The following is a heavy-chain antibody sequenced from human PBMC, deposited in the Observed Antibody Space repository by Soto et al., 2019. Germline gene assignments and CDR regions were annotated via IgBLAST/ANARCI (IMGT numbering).Heavy chain of an antibody. CDR3: ARLSSRARNFDY. Sequence: SETLSLTCTVSGGSISSYYWSWIRQPPGKGLEWVGYIYYSGSTNYNPSLKSRVTISVDTSKNQFSLKLSSVTAADTAVYYCARLSSRARNFDYWGQGTLVTVSS. J-gene: IGHJ4*02. CDR2: IYYSGST. D-gene: IGHD1-26*01. V-gene: IGHV4-59*08. CDR1: GGSISSYY.